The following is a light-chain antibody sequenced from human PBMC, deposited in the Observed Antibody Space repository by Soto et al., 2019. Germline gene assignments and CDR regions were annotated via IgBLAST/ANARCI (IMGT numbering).Light chain of an antibody. CDR1: SSDVGNYNY. CDR2: EVS. V-gene: IGLV2-8*01. Sequence: QSALTQPPSASGSPGQSVTISCTGTSSDVGNYNYVSWYQQHPGKAPKLMIYEVSKRPSGVPDRFSGSKSGNTASLTVSGLQAEDEADYYCSSYAASNNVLFGGGTKPTVL. CDR3: SSYAASNNVL. J-gene: IGLJ2*01.